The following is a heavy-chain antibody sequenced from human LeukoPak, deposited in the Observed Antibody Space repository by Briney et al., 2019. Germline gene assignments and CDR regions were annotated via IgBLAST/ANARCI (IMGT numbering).Heavy chain of an antibody. Sequence: GGSLRLSCAASGFTFSSYWMHWVRQAPGKGLEWVSRINSDGGSTSYAHSVKGRFTISRDNAKNTMYLQMSSLRADDSAVYYCGRGGLTGQMAAFDYWGQGALVTVST. J-gene: IGHJ4*02. CDR3: GRGGLTGQMAAFDY. V-gene: IGHV3-74*01. CDR2: INSDGGST. D-gene: IGHD3-9*01. CDR1: GFTFSSYW.